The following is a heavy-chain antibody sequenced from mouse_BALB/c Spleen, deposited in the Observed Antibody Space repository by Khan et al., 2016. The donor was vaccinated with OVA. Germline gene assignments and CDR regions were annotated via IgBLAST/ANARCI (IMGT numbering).Heavy chain of an antibody. V-gene: IGHV2-6*02. CDR2: IWSDGST. Sequence: QVQLQQPGPGLVAPSQSLSITCTVSGFSLTSYGVHWVRQPPGKGLEWLVVIWSDGSTNYNSVLKSRLSISKDNSKSQVFLKMNSLQTDDTAIYXCARWFDGYSSLYAMDYWGQGTSVTVSS. CDR1: GFSLTSYG. J-gene: IGHJ4*01. CDR3: ARWFDGYSSLYAMDY. D-gene: IGHD2-3*01.